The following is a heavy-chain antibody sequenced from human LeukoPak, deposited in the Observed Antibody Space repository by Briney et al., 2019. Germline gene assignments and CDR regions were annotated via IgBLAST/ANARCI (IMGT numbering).Heavy chain of an antibody. CDR2: IRNKANNYAT. Sequence: GGSLKLSCAASGFTFSVSAMYWVRQASGKGLEWVGRIRNKANNYATAYAASLKGRFTISRDDSKNTAYLQMNSLETDDTVMYYCTYTSSSGVVYWGQGTLVTVSS. J-gene: IGHJ4*02. V-gene: IGHV3-73*01. CDR3: TYTSSSGVVY. D-gene: IGHD6-6*01. CDR1: GFTFSVSA.